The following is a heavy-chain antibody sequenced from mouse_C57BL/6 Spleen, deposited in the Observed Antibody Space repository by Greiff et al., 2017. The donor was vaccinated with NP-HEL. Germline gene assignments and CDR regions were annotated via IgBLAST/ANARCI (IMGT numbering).Heavy chain of an antibody. CDR2: FYPGSGSI. CDR1: GYTFTEYT. CDR3: ARHEEKALHYYGSSYWYFDV. V-gene: IGHV1-62-2*01. D-gene: IGHD1-1*01. J-gene: IGHJ1*03. Sequence: QVQLQQSGAELVKPGASVKLSCKASGYTFTEYTIHWVKQRSGQGLEWIGWFYPGSGSIKYNEKFKDKATLTADKSSSTVYMELSRLTSEDSAVYVCARHEEKALHYYGSSYWYFDVWGTGTTVTVSS.